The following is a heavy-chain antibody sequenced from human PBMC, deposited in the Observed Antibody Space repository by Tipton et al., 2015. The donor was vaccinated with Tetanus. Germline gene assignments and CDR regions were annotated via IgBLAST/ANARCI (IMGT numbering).Heavy chain of an antibody. D-gene: IGHD3-10*01. CDR3: ARHPPPYYYGSGSYLDY. V-gene: IGHV4-39*01. Sequence: TLSLTCSVSGGSVDSGSYHWAWIRQPPGKGLEWIGSVHYTGATYLNPSLMSRVTLSVDTSKNQFSLRLSSVTAADTAVYFCARHPPPYYYGSGSYLDYWGQGTPVTVSS. CDR2: VHYTGAT. J-gene: IGHJ4*02. CDR1: GGSVDSGSYH.